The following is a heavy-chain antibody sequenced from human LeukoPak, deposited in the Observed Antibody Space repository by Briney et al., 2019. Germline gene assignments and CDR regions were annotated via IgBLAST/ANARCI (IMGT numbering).Heavy chain of an antibody. CDR2: ISYDGSNK. CDR1: GFTFSSCA. Sequence: GGSLRLSCAASGFTFSSCAMHWVRQVPGKGLEWVAVISYDGSNKYYADSVKGRFTISRDTSETTLYLQMDSLRAEDTAVYYCARDPALSGGYYMDVWGKGTTVTVYS. V-gene: IGHV3-30*01. CDR3: ARDPALSGGYYMDV. J-gene: IGHJ6*03. D-gene: IGHD3-10*01.